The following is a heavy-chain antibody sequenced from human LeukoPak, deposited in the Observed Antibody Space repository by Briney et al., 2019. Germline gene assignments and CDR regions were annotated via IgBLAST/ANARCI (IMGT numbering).Heavy chain of an antibody. CDR3: ARDQPLVAFDI. V-gene: IGHV4-59*12. J-gene: IGHJ3*02. D-gene: IGHD2-8*02. Sequence: PSETLSLTCTVPGGSISSYYWSWIRQPPGKGLEWIGYIYYSGSTNYNPSLKSRVTISVDTSKNQFSLKLSSVTAADTAVYYCARDQPLVAFDIWGQGTIVTVSS. CDR1: GGSISSYY. CDR2: IYYSGST.